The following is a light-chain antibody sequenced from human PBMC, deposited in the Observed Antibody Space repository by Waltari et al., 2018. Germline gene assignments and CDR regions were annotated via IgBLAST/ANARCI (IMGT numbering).Light chain of an antibody. CDR2: GAS. Sequence: IQMTQSPSSLSASVGDSVTITCRASESTGIYLNWYQQQPGKAPRILISGASNLESGVPSRFGGSGSGTDFTLTISNLQLADFATYYCQQSYRNPRTFGHGTKVDFK. CDR1: ESTGIY. CDR3: QQSYRNPRT. V-gene: IGKV1-39*01. J-gene: IGKJ1*01.